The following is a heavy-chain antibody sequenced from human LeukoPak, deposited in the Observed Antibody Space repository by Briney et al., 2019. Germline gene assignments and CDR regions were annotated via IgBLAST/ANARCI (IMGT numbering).Heavy chain of an antibody. CDR3: AKDRGAYHSGYDYWDY. J-gene: IGHJ4*02. V-gene: IGHV3-23*01. D-gene: IGHD5-12*01. CDR1: GFTFSSYA. Sequence: GGSLRLSCAASGFTFSSYAMSWVRQAPGKGLEWVSGMSGSGGSTFYADSVKGRFTISRDNSKNTLYLQMNSLRAEDTATYYCAKDRGAYHSGYDYWDYWGQGTLVTVSS. CDR2: MSGSGGST.